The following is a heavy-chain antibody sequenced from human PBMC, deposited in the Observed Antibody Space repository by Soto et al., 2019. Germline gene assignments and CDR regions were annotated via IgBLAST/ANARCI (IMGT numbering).Heavy chain of an antibody. Sequence: RASVKVSCKASGYTFTSYAMHWVRQAPGQRLEWMGWINAGNGNTKYSQKFQGRVTITRDTSASTAYMELSSLRSEDTAVYYCARDLVDSGYDLGHAFDIWGQGTMVTVSS. CDR2: INAGNGNT. V-gene: IGHV1-3*01. CDR1: GYTFTSYA. J-gene: IGHJ3*02. CDR3: ARDLVDSGYDLGHAFDI. D-gene: IGHD5-12*01.